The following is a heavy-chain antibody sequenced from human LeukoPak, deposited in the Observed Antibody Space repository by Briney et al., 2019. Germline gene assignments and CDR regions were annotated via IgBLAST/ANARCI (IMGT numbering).Heavy chain of an antibody. CDR1: GGTFSSYA. CDR3: AREWENCSGGSCHTEYFDY. J-gene: IGHJ4*02. Sequence: SVNVSCKASGGTFSSYAISWVRQAPGQGLEWMGRIIPILGIANYAQKFQGRVTITADKSTSTAYMELSSLRSEDTAVYYCAREWENCSGGSCHTEYFDYWGQGTLVTVSS. CDR2: IIPILGIA. D-gene: IGHD2-15*01. V-gene: IGHV1-69*04.